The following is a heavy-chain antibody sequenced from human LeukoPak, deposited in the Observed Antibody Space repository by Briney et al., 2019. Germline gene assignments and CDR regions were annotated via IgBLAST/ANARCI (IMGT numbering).Heavy chain of an antibody. CDR3: AKGVAGTGDAFDI. CDR2: ISGSGGST. V-gene: IGHV3-23*01. J-gene: IGHJ3*02. Sequence: PGGSLRLSCAASGFTFSNYAMSWVRQAPGKGLEWVSAISGSGGSTYYADSVKGRFTISRDNSKNTLYLQMNSLRAEDTAVYYCAKGVAGTGDAFDIWGQGTMVTVSS. D-gene: IGHD6-19*01. CDR1: GFTFSNYA.